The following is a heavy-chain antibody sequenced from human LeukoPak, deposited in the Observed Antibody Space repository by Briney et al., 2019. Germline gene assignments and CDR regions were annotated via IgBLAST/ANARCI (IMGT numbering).Heavy chain of an antibody. CDR1: GGSISSSSYY. CDR3: VRGGYSSGWYRGSSFDY. D-gene: IGHD6-19*01. Sequence: SETLSLTCTVSGGSISSSSYYWGWIRQPPGKGLEWIGEINHSGSTNYNPSLKSRVTISVDTSKNQFSLKLSSVTAADTAVYYCVRGGYSSGWYRGSSFDYWGQGTLVTVSS. V-gene: IGHV4-39*07. J-gene: IGHJ4*02. CDR2: INHSGST.